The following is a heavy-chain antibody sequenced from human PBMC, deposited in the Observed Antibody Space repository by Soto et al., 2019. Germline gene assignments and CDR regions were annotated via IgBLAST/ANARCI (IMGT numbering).Heavy chain of an antibody. CDR2: IIPIFGTA. V-gene: IGHV1-69*12. CDR1: GGTFSSYA. CDR3: VRREGDITDYSYYGMHV. J-gene: IGHJ6*01. D-gene: IGHD1-20*01. Sequence: QVQLVQSGAEVKKPGSSVKVSCKASGGTFSSYAISWVRQAPGQGLEWMGGIIPIFGTADYAQKFQGRVTIYGDESTSKGYMDVTSQRADETAVDYCVRREGDITDYSYYGMHVWGQGATV.